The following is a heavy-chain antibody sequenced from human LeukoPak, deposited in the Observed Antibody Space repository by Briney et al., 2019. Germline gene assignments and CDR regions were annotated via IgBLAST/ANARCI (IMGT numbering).Heavy chain of an antibody. J-gene: IGHJ5*02. CDR1: GGSFSGYY. CDR2: INHSGST. V-gene: IGHV4-34*01. CDR3: ARLTGSSWYGEDWFDP. D-gene: IGHD6-13*01. Sequence: SETLSLTCAVYGGSFSGYYWSWIRQPPGKGLEWIGEINHSGSTNYNPSLKSRVTISVATSKNQFSLKLSSVTAADTAVYYCARLTGSSWYGEDWFDPWGQGTLVTVSS.